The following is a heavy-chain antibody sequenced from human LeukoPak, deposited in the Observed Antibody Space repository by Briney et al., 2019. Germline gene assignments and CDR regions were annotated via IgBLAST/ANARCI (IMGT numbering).Heavy chain of an antibody. V-gene: IGHV3-30-3*01. CDR3: AKDRRYYYGSGSDY. D-gene: IGHD3-10*01. CDR1: GFTFSSYA. CDR2: ISYDGSNK. J-gene: IGHJ4*02. Sequence: GGSLRLSCAASGFTFSSYAMHWVRQAPGKGLEWVAVISYDGSNKYYADSVKGRFTISRDNSKNTLYLQMNSLRAEDTAVYYCAKDRRYYYGSGSDYWGQGTLVTDSS.